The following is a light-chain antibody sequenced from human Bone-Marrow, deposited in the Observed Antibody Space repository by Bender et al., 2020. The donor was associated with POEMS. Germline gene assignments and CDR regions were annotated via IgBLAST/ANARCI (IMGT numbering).Light chain of an antibody. CDR1: ALPKRY. CDR3: QSQDTSETYDV. V-gene: IGLV3-25*03. J-gene: IGLJ1*01. Sequence: SYELTQTPSVSVSPGQTARITCSGDALPKRYAYWYQQKPGQAPVLVIYKDTERPSGIPERFSGSSSGTTVTLTISGVQAEDEADYYCQSQDTSETYDVFGTGTKVTVL. CDR2: KDT.